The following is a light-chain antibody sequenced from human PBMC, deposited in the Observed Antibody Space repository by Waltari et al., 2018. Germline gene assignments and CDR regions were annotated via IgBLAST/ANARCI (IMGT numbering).Light chain of an antibody. J-gene: IGLJ2*01. CDR2: GKN. V-gene: IGLV3-19*01. CDR3: NSRDTSADRLVI. Sequence: SSELTQDPTVSVALGKTVRITCQGDSLQSFYASWYQQKPRQAPLLVIYGKNKRPAGIPDLFSGSSSGDTAFLTITGAQAEDEADYHCNSRDTSADRLVIFGGGTKLTVL. CDR1: SLQSFY.